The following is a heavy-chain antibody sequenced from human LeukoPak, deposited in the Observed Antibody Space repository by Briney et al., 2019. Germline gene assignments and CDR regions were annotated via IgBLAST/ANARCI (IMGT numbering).Heavy chain of an antibody. CDR1: GFTFSRYD. Sequence: GGSLRLSCSASGFTFSRYDMHWVRQAPGKGLEYVSDISCNGGSTYYAVSVKGRFTISRDNSRNTLHLQMSSLRVEDTAVYYCVKDSSSGSYFDYWGQGTLVTVSS. CDR2: ISCNGGST. J-gene: IGHJ4*02. CDR3: VKDSSSGSYFDY. D-gene: IGHD3-10*01. V-gene: IGHV3-64D*06.